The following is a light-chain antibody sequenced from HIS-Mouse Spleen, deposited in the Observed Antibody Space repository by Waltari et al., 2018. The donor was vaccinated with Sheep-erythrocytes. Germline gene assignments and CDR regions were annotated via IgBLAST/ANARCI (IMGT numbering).Light chain of an antibody. Sequence: SSELTQDPAVSVALAQTVRLTFQGHRLRRYYASWYQQKPGQAPVLVIYGKNNRPSGIPDRFSGSSSGNTASLTITGAQAEDEADYYCNSRDSSGNHLVFGGGTKLTVL. CDR2: GKN. CDR1: RLRRYY. CDR3: NSRDSSGNHLV. J-gene: IGLJ2*01. V-gene: IGLV3-19*01.